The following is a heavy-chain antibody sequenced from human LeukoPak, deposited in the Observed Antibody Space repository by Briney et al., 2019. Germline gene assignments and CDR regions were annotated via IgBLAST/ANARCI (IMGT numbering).Heavy chain of an antibody. D-gene: IGHD3-22*01. V-gene: IGHV3-23*01. CDR2: ISGSGGST. J-gene: IGHJ4*02. CDR1: GFTFSSYA. CDR3: AKEVVVVITTPTEAGFDY. Sequence: PGGSLRLSCAASGFTFSSYAMSWVRQAPGKGLVWDSAISGSGGSTYYADSVKGRFTISRDNSKNTLYLQMNSLRAEDTAVYYCAKEVVVVITTPTEAGFDYWGQGTLITVSS.